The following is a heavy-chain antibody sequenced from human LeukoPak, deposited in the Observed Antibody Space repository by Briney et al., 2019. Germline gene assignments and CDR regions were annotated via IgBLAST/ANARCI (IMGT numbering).Heavy chain of an antibody. Sequence: GGSLRLSCAASGFTFSSYVMSWVRQAPGKGLEWVSAISGSGGSTYYADSVKGRFTISRDNSKNTLYLQMNSLRAEDTAVYYCAKDLVPYYYYGMDVWGKGTTVTVSS. CDR3: AKDLVPYYYYGMDV. V-gene: IGHV3-23*01. CDR2: ISGSGGST. J-gene: IGHJ6*04. CDR1: GFTFSSYV.